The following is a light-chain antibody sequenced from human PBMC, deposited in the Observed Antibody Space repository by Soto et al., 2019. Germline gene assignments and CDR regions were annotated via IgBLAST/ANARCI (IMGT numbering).Light chain of an antibody. CDR2: AAS. CDR1: QGITYS. CDR3: QQLTSNPLT. J-gene: IGKJ4*01. Sequence: DIQLTQSPSFLSASVGDRVTITCRASQGITYSLAWYQQKPGKAPNLLIYAASTLQGGVPSRFSGSGSGTDFTLTISSLQPEDFATYYCQQLTSNPLTFVGGTKVEIK. V-gene: IGKV1-9*01.